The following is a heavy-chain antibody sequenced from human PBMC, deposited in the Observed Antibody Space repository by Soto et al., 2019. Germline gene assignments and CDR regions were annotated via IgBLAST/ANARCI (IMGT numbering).Heavy chain of an antibody. CDR1: GFTFSSCG. Sequence: GGSLRLSCAASGFTFSSCGMHWVRQAPGKGLEWVSFIWYDGSNKYYADSVKGRFTISRDNSNNTLYLQMNSLVAEDTAVYYCARIPQIAVAGTPFGYFHXWGRGTLLTVSX. V-gene: IGHV3-33*01. CDR3: ARIPQIAVAGTPFGYFHX. CDR2: IWYDGSNK. J-gene: IGHJ2*01. D-gene: IGHD6-19*01.